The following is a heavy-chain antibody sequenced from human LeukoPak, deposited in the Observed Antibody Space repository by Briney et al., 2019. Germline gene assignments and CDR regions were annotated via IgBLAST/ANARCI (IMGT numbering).Heavy chain of an antibody. CDR3: ARDLAWLLFDY. CDR2: VKYDGSTT. CDR1: GFTFSAYW. D-gene: IGHD3-9*01. J-gene: IGHJ4*02. V-gene: IGHV3-74*01. Sequence: GGSLRLSCAASGFTFSAYWMHWVRQAPEKGLVWVSRVKYDGSTTTYADSVKGRFTISRENAKQILYLQMNRLRVEETAVYYCARDLAWLLFDYWGQGTLVTVSS.